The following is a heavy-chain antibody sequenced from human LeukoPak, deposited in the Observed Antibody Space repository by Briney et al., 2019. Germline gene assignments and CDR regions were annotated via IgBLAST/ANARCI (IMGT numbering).Heavy chain of an antibody. Sequence: PGRSLRLSCAASGFTFDDYAMHWVRQAPGKGLEWVSGISWNSGSIGYADSVKGRFTISRDNAKNSLYLQMNSLRAEDTAVYYCARQGYCSSTSCYGEEILDDYWGQGTLVTVSS. CDR3: ARQGYCSSTSCYGEEILDDY. D-gene: IGHD2-2*01. J-gene: IGHJ4*02. V-gene: IGHV3-9*01. CDR2: ISWNSGSI. CDR1: GFTFDDYA.